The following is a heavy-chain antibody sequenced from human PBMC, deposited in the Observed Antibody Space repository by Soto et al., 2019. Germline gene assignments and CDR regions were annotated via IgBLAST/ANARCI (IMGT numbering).Heavy chain of an antibody. J-gene: IGHJ4*02. D-gene: IGHD5-12*01. V-gene: IGHV1-18*04. CDR3: ARSPRVIVAAKGTLDY. CDR2: ISTSTGNT. CDR1: GYTFTTFG. Sequence: QVQLVQSGGEGKKPGASVKVSCKASGYTFTTFGITWVRQAPGQGLEWMGWISTSTGNTNYAQKLQDRVTLTTDTSTRTAYLELRSLTSDDTAVYYCARSPRVIVAAKGTLDYWGQGTLVTVSS.